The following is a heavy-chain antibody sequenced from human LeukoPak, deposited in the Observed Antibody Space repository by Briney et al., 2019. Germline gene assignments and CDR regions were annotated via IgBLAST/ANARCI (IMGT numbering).Heavy chain of an antibody. V-gene: IGHV1-18*01. J-gene: IGHJ3*02. Sequence: GASVKVSCKASGYTFTSYGISWVRQAPGQGLEWMGWISAYNGNTNYAQKLQGRVTMTTDTSTSTAYMELRSLRSDDTAVYYCAGTLKEIVHLSNAFDIWGQGTMVTVSS. CDR3: AGTLKEIVHLSNAFDI. D-gene: IGHD3-22*01. CDR2: ISAYNGNT. CDR1: GYTFTSYG.